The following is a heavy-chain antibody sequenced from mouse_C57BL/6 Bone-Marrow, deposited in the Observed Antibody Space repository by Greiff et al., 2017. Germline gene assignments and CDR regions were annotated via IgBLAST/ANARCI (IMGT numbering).Heavy chain of an antibody. J-gene: IGHJ4*01. CDR2: IRSKSNNYAT. V-gene: IGHV10-1*01. Sequence: EVQLVESGGGLVQPKGSLKLSCAASGFSFNTYAMNWVRQAPGKGLEWVARIRSKSNNYATYYADSVKDRFTISRDDSESMLYLQMNNLKTEDTAMYYCVRHGDYYGSSRYAMDYWGQGTSVTVSS. D-gene: IGHD1-1*01. CDR1: GFSFNTYA. CDR3: VRHGDYYGSSRYAMDY.